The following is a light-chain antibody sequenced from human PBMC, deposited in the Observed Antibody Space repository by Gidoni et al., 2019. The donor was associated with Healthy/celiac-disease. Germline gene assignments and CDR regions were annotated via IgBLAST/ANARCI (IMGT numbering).Light chain of an antibody. V-gene: IGLV3-25*03. CDR1: ALPRQY. Sequence: YELTQPPSVSVSPGQTARITCSGDALPRQYAYWYQQKPGQAPVLVIYKDSERPSGIPERFSGSSSGTTVTLTISGVQAEDEADYYCQSADSSGTYVVFGGGTKLTVL. CDR2: KDS. J-gene: IGLJ2*01. CDR3: QSADSSGTYVV.